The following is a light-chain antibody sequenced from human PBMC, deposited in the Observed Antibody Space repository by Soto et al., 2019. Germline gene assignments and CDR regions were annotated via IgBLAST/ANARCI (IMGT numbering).Light chain of an antibody. CDR3: SSYTRSSLHV. V-gene: IGLV2-14*03. CDR1: SSDVGGYNY. CDR2: DVS. J-gene: IGLJ1*01. Sequence: QSVLTQPASVSGSPGQSSTISCTGNSSDVGGYNYVSWYQQHPGKAPKLMIYDVSNRPSGVSNRFSGSNSGNTASLTISGIQAEDAAHYYGSSYTRSSLHVFGPGTKGTGL.